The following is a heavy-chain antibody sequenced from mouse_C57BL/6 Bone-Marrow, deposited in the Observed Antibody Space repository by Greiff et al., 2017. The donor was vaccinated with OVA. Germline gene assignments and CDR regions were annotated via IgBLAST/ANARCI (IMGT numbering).Heavy chain of an antibody. CDR1: GFTFSDYG. Sequence: EVKVVESGGGLVKPGGSLKLSCAASGFTFSDYGMHWVRQAPEKGLEWVAYISSGSGTIYYADNGKGRFTISRDTAKNTLFLHMPSLRSEDTAMYYCARSLGGYFDYWGQGTTLTVSS. CDR2: ISSGSGTI. D-gene: IGHD3-1*01. J-gene: IGHJ2*01. V-gene: IGHV5-17*01. CDR3: ARSLGGYFDY.